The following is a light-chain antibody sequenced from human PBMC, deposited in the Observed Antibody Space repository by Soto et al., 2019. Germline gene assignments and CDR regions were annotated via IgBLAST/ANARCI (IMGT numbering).Light chain of an antibody. V-gene: IGKV3-20*01. CDR1: QSISGT. J-gene: IGKJ1*01. CDR3: QQYGSSPGT. Sequence: EIVMTQSPATLSVSPGGRATLSCRASQSISGTLAWYQQKPGQAPRLLIYGAPNRATGIPDRFSGSGSGTDFTLTISRLEPEDFAVYYCQQYGSSPGTFGQGTKVDIK. CDR2: GAP.